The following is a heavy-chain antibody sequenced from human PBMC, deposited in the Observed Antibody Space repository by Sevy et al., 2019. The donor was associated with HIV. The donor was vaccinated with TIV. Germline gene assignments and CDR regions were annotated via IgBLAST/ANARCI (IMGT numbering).Heavy chain of an antibody. CDR2: ISSSSSYI. CDR1: GFTFSSYS. D-gene: IGHD3-3*01. J-gene: IGHJ6*02. CDR3: AREGVLRFLEWLPIDGMDV. V-gene: IGHV3-21*01. Sequence: GGSLRLSCAASGFTFSSYSMNWVRQAPGKGLEWVSSISSSSSYIYYADSVKGRFTISRDNAKNSLYLQMNSLRAEDTAVYYCAREGVLRFLEWLPIDGMDVWGQGTMVTVSS.